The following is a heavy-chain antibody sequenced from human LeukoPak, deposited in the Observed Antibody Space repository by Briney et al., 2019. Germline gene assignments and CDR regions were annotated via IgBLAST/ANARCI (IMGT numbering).Heavy chain of an antibody. V-gene: IGHV4-34*01. CDR3: ARGTDDAFDI. CDR2: INHSGST. Sequence: SETLSLTCAVYGGSFSGYYWSWIRQPPGKGLEWIGEINHSGSTNYNPSLKSRVTISVDTSKNQFSLKLSSVTAADTAAYYCARGTDDAFDIWGQGTMVTVSS. J-gene: IGHJ3*02. CDR1: GGSFSGYY.